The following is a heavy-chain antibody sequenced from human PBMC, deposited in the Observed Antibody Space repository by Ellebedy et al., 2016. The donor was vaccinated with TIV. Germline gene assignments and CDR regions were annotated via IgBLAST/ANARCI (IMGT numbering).Heavy chain of an antibody. J-gene: IGHJ4*02. CDR2: ISAGGDNT. CDR1: GFTFSSFA. Sequence: GGSLRLSCAASGFTFSSFAMHWVRQAPGKGLEWLSVISAGGDNTYHADSVKGRFTNTRENSKNMVYLQMDRLKGEDTAVYYCTKGTSSGFNYDRVGSEYWGQGTLVTVSS. D-gene: IGHD3-22*01. CDR3: TKGTSSGFNYDRVGSEY. V-gene: IGHV3-23*01.